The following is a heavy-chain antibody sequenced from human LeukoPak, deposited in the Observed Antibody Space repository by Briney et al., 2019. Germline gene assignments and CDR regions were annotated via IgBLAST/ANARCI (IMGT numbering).Heavy chain of an antibody. CDR3: ARHSNYGSGSYYRYWFDP. V-gene: IGHV4-59*08. D-gene: IGHD3-10*01. Sequence: SETLSLTCTVSGGSISSYYWSWIRQPPGKGLEWIGYIYYGGSTNYNPSLKSRVTISVDTSKNQFSLKLSSVTAADTAVYYCARHSNYGSGSYYRYWFDPWGQGTLVTVSS. J-gene: IGHJ5*02. CDR2: IYYGGST. CDR1: GGSISSYY.